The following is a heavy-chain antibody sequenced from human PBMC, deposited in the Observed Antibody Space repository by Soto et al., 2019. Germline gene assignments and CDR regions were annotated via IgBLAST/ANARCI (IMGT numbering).Heavy chain of an antibody. CDR3: ARTSSPGIAVAAAIPIDY. D-gene: IGHD6-19*01. CDR2: ISYDGSNK. CDR1: GFTFSSYA. V-gene: IGHV3-30-3*01. Sequence: QVQLVESGGGVVQPGRSLRLSCAASGFTFSSYAMHWVRQAPGKGLEWVAVISYDGSNKYYADSVKDRFTISRDNSKNTLYLQMNSLRAEDTAVYYCARTSSPGIAVAAAIPIDYWGQGTLVTVSS. J-gene: IGHJ4*02.